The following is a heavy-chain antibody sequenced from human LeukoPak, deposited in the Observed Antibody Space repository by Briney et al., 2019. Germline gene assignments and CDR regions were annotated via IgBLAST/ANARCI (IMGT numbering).Heavy chain of an antibody. V-gene: IGHV3-21*01. CDR2: ISSISSYI. CDR3: ARDLRYCSGGSCKGFDY. D-gene: IGHD2-15*01. J-gene: IGHJ4*02. CDR1: GFTFSSYS. Sequence: GGNLRPSCPASGFTFSSYSMNWVRQAPGKGLGWGSSISSISSYIYYADSVKARFTSSRENAKNSLYLQMNSLRAEDTAVYYCARDLRYCSGGSCKGFDYWGQGTLVTVSS.